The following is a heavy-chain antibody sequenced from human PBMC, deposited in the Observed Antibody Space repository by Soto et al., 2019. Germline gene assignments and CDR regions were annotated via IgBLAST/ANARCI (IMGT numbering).Heavy chain of an antibody. V-gene: IGHV4-30-2*01. CDR1: GGSISSGGYS. D-gene: IGHD4-17*01. J-gene: IGHJ4*02. CDR2: IYHSGST. Sequence: SETLSLTCAVSGGSISSGGYSWSWIRQPPGKGLEWIGYIYHSGSTYYNPSLKSRVTISVDRSKNQFSLKLSSVTAADTAVYYCARGESSVDGDYYFDYWGQGTLVTVSS. CDR3: ARGESSVDGDYYFDY.